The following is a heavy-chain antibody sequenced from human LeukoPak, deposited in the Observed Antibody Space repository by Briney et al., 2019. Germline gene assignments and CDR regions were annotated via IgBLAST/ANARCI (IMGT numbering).Heavy chain of an antibody. CDR1: GFTFRTYA. Sequence: GRSLSPSCALSGFTFRTYAMSWVRQAPGKGLEWVSGITGSGGSTNYADSVKGRFTISRDNSKNTLYLQMNSLRAEDTAVYYCAKEGMYYDILTGYYEGYFDYWGQGTLVTVSS. J-gene: IGHJ4*02. D-gene: IGHD3-9*01. CDR3: AKEGMYYDILTGYYEGYFDY. CDR2: ITGSGGST. V-gene: IGHV3-23*01.